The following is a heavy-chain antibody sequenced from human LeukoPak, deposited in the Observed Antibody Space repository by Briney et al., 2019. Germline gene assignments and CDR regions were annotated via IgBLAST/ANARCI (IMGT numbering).Heavy chain of an antibody. J-gene: IGHJ4*02. CDR3: ARVPHSSSWYWEDY. CDR1: GYTFTSYG. D-gene: IGHD6-13*01. CDR2: ISAYNGNT. V-gene: IGHV1-18*01. Sequence: ASVKVSCKASGYTFTSYGISWARQAPGQGLEWMGWISAYNGNTNYAQKLQGRVTMTTDTSTSTAYMELRSLRSDDTAVYYCARVPHSSSWYWEDYWGQGTLVTVSS.